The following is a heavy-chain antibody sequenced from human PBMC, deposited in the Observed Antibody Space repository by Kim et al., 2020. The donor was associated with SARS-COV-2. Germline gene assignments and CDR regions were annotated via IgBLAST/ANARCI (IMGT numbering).Heavy chain of an antibody. V-gene: IGHV3-33*01. J-gene: IGHJ4*02. D-gene: IGHD5-12*01. CDR1: GFTFSSYG. CDR3: ARDALGGHGLDY. CDR2: IWYDGSNK. Sequence: GGSLRLSCAASGFTFSSYGMHWVRQAPGKGLEWVAVIWYDGSNKYYADSVKGRFTISRANSKNTLYLQMNSLRAEDTAVYDCARDALGGHGLDYWGQGTLVTGSS.